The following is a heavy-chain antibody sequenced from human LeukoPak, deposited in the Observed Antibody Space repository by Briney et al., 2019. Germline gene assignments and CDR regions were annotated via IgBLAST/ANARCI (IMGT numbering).Heavy chain of an antibody. CDR3: ARGLTTVYNWFDP. CDR1: GGSISSYY. CDR2: IYYSGST. V-gene: IGHV4-59*01. Sequence: SETLSLTCTVSGGSISSYYWSWIRQPPGKGLEWIGYIYYSGSTNYNPSLKSRVTISVDTSKNQFSLKLSSVTAADTAVYYCARGLTTVYNWFDPWGQGTLVTVSS. J-gene: IGHJ5*02. D-gene: IGHD4-17*01.